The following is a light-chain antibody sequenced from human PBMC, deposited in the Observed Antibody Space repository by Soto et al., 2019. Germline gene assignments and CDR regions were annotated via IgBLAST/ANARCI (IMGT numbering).Light chain of an antibody. CDR1: SSDVGGYNY. J-gene: IGLJ1*01. V-gene: IGLV2-14*01. Sequence: QSALTQPASVSGSPGQSITISCTGTSSDVGGYNYVSWYQQHPGKAPKLMIYVVSNRPSGVSNRFSGSKSGNTASLTISGLQAEDEADYYCSSYTSSSTPWVFGTGTKVTVL. CDR2: VVS. CDR3: SSYTSSSTPWV.